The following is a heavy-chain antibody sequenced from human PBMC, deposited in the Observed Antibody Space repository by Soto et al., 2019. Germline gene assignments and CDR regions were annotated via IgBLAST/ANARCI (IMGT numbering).Heavy chain of an antibody. CDR3: ARSVRRGYSSSWYGAFDI. CDR2: INPNSGGT. CDR1: GYTFTGYY. D-gene: IGHD6-13*01. J-gene: IGHJ3*02. Sequence: ASVKVSCKASGYTFTGYYMHWVRQAPGQGLEWMGWINPNSGGTNYAQKIQGRVTMTRDTSTSTAYMELSSLRSDDTAVYYFARSVRRGYSSSWYGAFDIWGQGTMVTVSS. V-gene: IGHV1-2*02.